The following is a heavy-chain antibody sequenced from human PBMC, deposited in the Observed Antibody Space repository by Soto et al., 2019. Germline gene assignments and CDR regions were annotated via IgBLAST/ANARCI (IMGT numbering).Heavy chain of an antibody. D-gene: IGHD3-9*01. CDR3: AKDRAGEYYDILTGYYKSNWFDP. Sequence: EVQLLESGGGLVQPGGSLRLSCAASGFTFSSYAMSWVRQAPGKGLEWVSAISGSGGSTYYADSVKGRFTISRDNSKNTLYLQMNSLRAEDTAVYYCAKDRAGEYYDILTGYYKSNWFDPWGQGTLVTVSS. CDR1: GFTFSSYA. J-gene: IGHJ5*02. V-gene: IGHV3-23*01. CDR2: ISGSGGST.